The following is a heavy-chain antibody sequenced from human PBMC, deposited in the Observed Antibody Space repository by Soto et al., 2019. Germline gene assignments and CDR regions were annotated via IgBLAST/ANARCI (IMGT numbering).Heavy chain of an antibody. V-gene: IGHV3-30-3*01. CDR1: GFTFSSYA. CDR2: ISYDGSNK. D-gene: IGHD2-2*01. J-gene: IGHJ6*02. Sequence: SCKASGFTFSSYAMHWVRQAPGKGLEWVAVISYDGSNKYYADSVKGRFTISRDNSKNTLYLQMNSLRAEDTAVYYCARFVVVPPTGMDVWAKGPRSPSP. CDR3: ARFVVVPPTGMDV.